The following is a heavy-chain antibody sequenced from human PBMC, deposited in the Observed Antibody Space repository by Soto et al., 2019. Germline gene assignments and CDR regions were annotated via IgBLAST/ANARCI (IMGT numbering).Heavy chain of an antibody. Sequence: GGSLRLSCAASGFTFSSYGMHWVRQAPGKGLEWVAVISYDGSNKYYADSVKGRFTISRDNSKNTLYLQMNSLRAEDTAVYYCAKDRSRLSIAVAGRIGGMDVWGKGTTVTVSS. CDR2: ISYDGSNK. CDR3: AKDRSRLSIAVAGRIGGMDV. V-gene: IGHV3-30*18. D-gene: IGHD6-19*01. CDR1: GFTFSSYG. J-gene: IGHJ6*04.